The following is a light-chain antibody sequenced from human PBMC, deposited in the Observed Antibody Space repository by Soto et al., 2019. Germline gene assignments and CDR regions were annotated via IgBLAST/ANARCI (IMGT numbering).Light chain of an antibody. CDR3: QQTYSTPLT. CDR2: AAS. V-gene: IGKV1-39*01. CDR1: QSISGY. J-gene: IGKJ4*01. Sequence: DIQMTQSPSSLSASVGDRVTITCRASQSISGYLNWYQKKSGQAPRLLMYAASSLQSGVPSRFSGSGSGTDFTLSINSLQPEDFATYYCQQTYSTPLTFGGGTKVDIK.